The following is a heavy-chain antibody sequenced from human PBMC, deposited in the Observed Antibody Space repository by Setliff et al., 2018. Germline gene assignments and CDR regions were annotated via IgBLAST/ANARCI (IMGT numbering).Heavy chain of an antibody. Sequence: SETLSLTCTVSGGSISSYYWNWIRQPAGKGLEWIGRIYTTGSTNYNPSLKSRVTISLDKSKNQFSLELSSVTAADTAVYYCARTSGDFWSGYSLDYWGQGTLVTVSS. J-gene: IGHJ4*02. CDR2: IYTTGST. CDR3: ARTSGDFWSGYSLDY. CDR1: GGSISSYY. D-gene: IGHD3-3*01. V-gene: IGHV4-4*07.